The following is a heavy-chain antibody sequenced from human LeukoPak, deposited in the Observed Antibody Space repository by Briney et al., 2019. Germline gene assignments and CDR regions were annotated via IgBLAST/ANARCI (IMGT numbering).Heavy chain of an antibody. J-gene: IGHJ4*02. V-gene: IGHV3-11*01. CDR3: ARAGYCSSTSCYARAPIDY. Sequence: GGSLRLSCAASGFTFDDYAMHWVRQAPGKGLEWVSYISSSGSTKYYADSVKGRFTISRDNAKNSLYLQMNSLRAEDTAVYYCARAGYCSSTSCYARAPIDYWGQGTLVTVSS. D-gene: IGHD2-2*01. CDR2: ISSSGSTK. CDR1: GFTFDDYA.